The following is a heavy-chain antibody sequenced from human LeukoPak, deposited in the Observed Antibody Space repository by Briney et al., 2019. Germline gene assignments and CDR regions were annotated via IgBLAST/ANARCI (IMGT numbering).Heavy chain of an antibody. J-gene: IGHJ4*02. Sequence: PGGSVTLSCAASGFTFSSYSMNWVRQAPGKGLEWVSSISSSSSYIYYADSVKGRFTISRDNAKNSLYLQMNSLRAEDTAVYYCARDPSSGKAEAGVDYWGEGTPVTVSS. CDR3: ARDPSSGKAEAGVDY. D-gene: IGHD6-19*01. V-gene: IGHV3-21*01. CDR2: ISSSSSYI. CDR1: GFTFSSYS.